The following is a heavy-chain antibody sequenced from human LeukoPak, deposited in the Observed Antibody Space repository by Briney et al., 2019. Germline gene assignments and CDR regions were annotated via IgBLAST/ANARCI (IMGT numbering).Heavy chain of an antibody. Sequence: GSSVKVSCKASGRTFGTYAITWVRQPPGQGLEWMGGIIPIFGIANYAQKFQGRVTITTDESTSTAYMELSSLRSEDTAVYYCARALVPSRSWDHFYYSDVWGKGTTVTVSS. V-gene: IGHV1-69*05. CDR2: IIPIFGIA. D-gene: IGHD6-6*01. J-gene: IGHJ6*03. CDR1: GRTFGTYA. CDR3: ARALVPSRSWDHFYYSDV.